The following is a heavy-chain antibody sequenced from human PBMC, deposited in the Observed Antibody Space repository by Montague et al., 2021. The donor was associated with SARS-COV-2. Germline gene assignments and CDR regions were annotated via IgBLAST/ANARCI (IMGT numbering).Heavy chain of an antibody. J-gene: IGHJ6*03. Sequence: SETLSLTCAVHGGSFSTYSWNLIRQPPGKGLEWIGEIHHGGSTNYNPSLKSRVTISADTSKNQFSLKLTSVAAADTAVYYCARLGDGVVPSPILGVGPDYSYDYMDVWGKGTTVTVSS. V-gene: IGHV4-34*01. CDR3: ARLGDGVVPSPILGVGPDYSYDYMDV. D-gene: IGHD3-10*01. CDR1: GGSFSTYS. CDR2: IHHGGST.